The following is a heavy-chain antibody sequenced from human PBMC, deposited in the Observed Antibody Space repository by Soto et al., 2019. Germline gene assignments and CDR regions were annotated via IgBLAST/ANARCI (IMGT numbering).Heavy chain of an antibody. J-gene: IGHJ3*01. CDR2: IWSDGGKK. Sequence: QVQLVESGGGVVQPGRSLRLSCAASGFNFNFYGMHWVRQAPGKGLEWVALIWSDGGKKYYADSVKGRFTISRDNSKNTLYLQRSSLRDEDTAVYYCARWGYDATTHVFDLWGQGTMVTASS. D-gene: IGHD3-16*01. CDR1: GFNFNFYG. CDR3: ARWGYDATTHVFDL. V-gene: IGHV3-33*01.